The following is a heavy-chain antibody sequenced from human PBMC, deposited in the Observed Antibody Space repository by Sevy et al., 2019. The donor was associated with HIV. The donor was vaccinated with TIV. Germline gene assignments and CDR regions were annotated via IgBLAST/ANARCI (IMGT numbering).Heavy chain of an antibody. CDR1: GFTFSSYW. D-gene: IGHD3-10*01. CDR2: IKQDGSEK. V-gene: IGHV3-7*01. J-gene: IGHJ3*02. CDR3: ARVPLWFGELGDAFDI. Sequence: GGSLRLSCAASGFTFSSYWMSWVRQAPGKGLEWVANIKQDGSEKYYVHSVKGRFTISRDNAKNSLYLQMNSLRAEDTAVYYCARVPLWFGELGDAFDIWGQGTMVTVSS.